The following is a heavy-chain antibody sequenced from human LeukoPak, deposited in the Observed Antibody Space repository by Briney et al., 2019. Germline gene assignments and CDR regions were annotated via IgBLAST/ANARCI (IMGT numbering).Heavy chain of an antibody. CDR3: ARTLDFYDSSGPLDY. Sequence: GESLKISCKTSGYTLTNSWIGWVRQMPGKGLEWMGIIHPSDSDTKYSPSFQGQVTISLDRSVSTAYLQWSSLKASDTAVYYCARTLDFYDSSGPLDYWGQGTLVTVS. V-gene: IGHV5-51*01. D-gene: IGHD3-22*01. CDR2: IHPSDSDT. CDR1: GYTLTNSW. J-gene: IGHJ4*02.